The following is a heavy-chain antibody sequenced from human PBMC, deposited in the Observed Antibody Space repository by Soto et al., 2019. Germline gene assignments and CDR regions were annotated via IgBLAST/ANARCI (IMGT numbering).Heavy chain of an antibody. V-gene: IGHV4-59*01. CDR1: GDSISTNY. J-gene: IGHJ5*02. CDR3: ARGYFP. D-gene: IGHD3-10*01. CDR2: VYDGGNT. Sequence: SETLSLTCTAAGDSISTNYWSWLRQPPGKGLEWIGYVYDGGNTNYNPSLRSRVAISLDTSKNQFSLNLRSVTAADTAVYYCARGYFPWGQGTLVTVS.